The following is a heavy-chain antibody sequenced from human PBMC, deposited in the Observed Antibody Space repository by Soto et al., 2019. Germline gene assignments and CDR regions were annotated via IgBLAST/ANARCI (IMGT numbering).Heavy chain of an antibody. J-gene: IGHJ4*02. CDR2: MNPNSGNT. D-gene: IGHD2-15*01. V-gene: IGHV1-8*02. Sequence: ASVKVSCKAAGGTFSSYAISWVRQAPGQGLEWMGWMNPNSGNTGYAQKFQGRVTMTRNTSISTAYMELSSLRSEDTAVYYCAREKYGGYFDYCGQGTLVTVSS. CDR3: AREKYGGYFDY. CDR1: GGTFSSYA.